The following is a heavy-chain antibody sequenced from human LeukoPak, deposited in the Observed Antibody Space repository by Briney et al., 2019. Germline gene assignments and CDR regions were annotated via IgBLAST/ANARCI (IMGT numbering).Heavy chain of an antibody. V-gene: IGHV1-2*02. J-gene: IGHJ6*03. Sequence: RASVKVSCKASGYTFTGYYMHWVRQAPGQGLEWIGWINPNSGGTNYAQKFQGRVTMTRDTSISTAYMELSRLRSDDTAVYYCARDGDYCTNGVCYTQGSIYYYYYMDVWGKGTTVTVSS. CDR3: ARDGDYCTNGVCYTQGSIYYYYYMDV. CDR1: GYTFTGYY. D-gene: IGHD2-8*01. CDR2: INPNSGGT.